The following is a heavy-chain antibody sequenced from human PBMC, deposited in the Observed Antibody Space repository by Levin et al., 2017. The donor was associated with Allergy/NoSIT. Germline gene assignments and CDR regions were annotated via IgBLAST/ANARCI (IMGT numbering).Heavy chain of an antibody. CDR3: ARDAEVRFFYYYGMDV. D-gene: IGHD3-3*01. CDR1: GFTFSSYS. V-gene: IGHV3-21*01. Sequence: LSLTCAASGFTFSSYSMNWVRQAPGKGLEWVSSISSNSGYIYFADSVKGRFTISRENAKNSLYLQMNRLRAEDTAVYFCARDAEVRFFYYYGMDVWGQGTTVTVSS. J-gene: IGHJ6*02. CDR2: ISSNSGYI.